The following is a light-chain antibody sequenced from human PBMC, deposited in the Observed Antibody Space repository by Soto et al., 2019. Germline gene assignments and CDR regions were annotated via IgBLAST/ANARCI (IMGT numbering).Light chain of an antibody. CDR1: SSDVGGSKY. Sequence: QSVLTQPASVSGSPGQSITISCTGTSSDVGGSKYVSWYQQHSGRAPKLMIYDVSNRPSGVSNRFSGSKSGNTASLTISGVQTEDEADYYCSSYTSYNSVVFGGGTKVTVL. CDR2: DVS. CDR3: SSYTSYNSVV. J-gene: IGLJ2*01. V-gene: IGLV2-14*03.